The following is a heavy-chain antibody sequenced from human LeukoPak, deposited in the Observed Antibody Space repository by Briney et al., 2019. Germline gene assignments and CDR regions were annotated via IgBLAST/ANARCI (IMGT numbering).Heavy chain of an antibody. CDR1: GGSFSGYY. V-gene: IGHV4-34*01. CDR3: ARSLSYYYYYMDV. Sequence: SETLSLTCAVYGGSFSGYYWSWIRQPPGKGLEWIGEINHSGSTNYNPSLKSRVTISVDTSKNQFPLKLSSVTAADTAVYYCARSLSYYYYYMDVWGKGTTVTVSS. J-gene: IGHJ6*03. D-gene: IGHD2/OR15-2a*01. CDR2: INHSGST.